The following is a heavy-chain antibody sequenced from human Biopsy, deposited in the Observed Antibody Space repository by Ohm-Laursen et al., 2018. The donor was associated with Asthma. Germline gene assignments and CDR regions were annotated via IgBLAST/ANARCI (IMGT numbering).Heavy chain of an antibody. CDR2: IYSGGTS. J-gene: IGHJ4*02. Sequence: GSLRLSCSASGFAVSRDYMFWVRQAPGKGLEWVSVIYSGGTSHTADSVRDRFTISRDYSKSTLYLQMHSLRAEDTAVYYCARGGSSNWSHYYFDYWGQGTLVTVSS. CDR1: GFAVSRDY. CDR3: ARGGSSNWSHYYFDY. D-gene: IGHD2-2*01. V-gene: IGHV3-53*01.